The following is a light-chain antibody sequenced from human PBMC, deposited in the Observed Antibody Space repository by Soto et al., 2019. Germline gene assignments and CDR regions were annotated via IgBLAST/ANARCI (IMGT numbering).Light chain of an antibody. V-gene: IGKV3-20*01. CDR1: QSVSSD. J-gene: IGKJ1*01. CDR3: QQYGSSPRT. Sequence: EMVLTQSPSTLSLSLGERDPLSCRASQSVSSDLAWYQQKPGQAPRLLIYGASSRATGIPDRFSGSGSGTDFTLTISRLEPEDFAVYYCQQYGSSPRTFGQGTKVDIK. CDR2: GAS.